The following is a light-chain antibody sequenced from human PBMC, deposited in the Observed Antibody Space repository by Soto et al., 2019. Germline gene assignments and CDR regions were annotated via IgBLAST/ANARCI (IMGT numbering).Light chain of an antibody. CDR3: QQYNSYSPT. V-gene: IGKV1-5*01. Sequence: DIQMTQSPSTLSASVGDRVTITCRASQSISSWLAGYQQKPGKAPKLLIYDASSLESGVPSRFSGSGSGTEFTLTISSLQPDDFATYYCQQYNSYSPTFGQVTKVEIK. CDR2: DAS. J-gene: IGKJ1*01. CDR1: QSISSW.